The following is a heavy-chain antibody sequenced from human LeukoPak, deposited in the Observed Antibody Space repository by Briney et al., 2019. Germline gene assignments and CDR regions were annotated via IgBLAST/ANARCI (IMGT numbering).Heavy chain of an antibody. CDR3: AANSSGYYYYY. V-gene: IGHV3-23*01. CDR2: INGSGGST. D-gene: IGHD3-22*01. J-gene: IGHJ4*02. CDR1: GFTLSRYA. Sequence: PGGSLRLSRASSGFTLSRYAMRWVRPAPGKGVEWVSAINGSGGSTYYADSVKGRFTISRDNSKNTLYLQMNSLRAEDTAVYYCAANSSGYYYYYWGPGTLVTVSS.